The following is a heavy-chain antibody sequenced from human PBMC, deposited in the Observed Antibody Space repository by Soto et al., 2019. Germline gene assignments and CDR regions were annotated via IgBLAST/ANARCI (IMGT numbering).Heavy chain of an antibody. D-gene: IGHD4-4*01. Sequence: QVQLVESGGGVVQPGRSLRLSCAASGFTFSSYAMHWVRQAPGKGLVWVAVISYDGSNKYNADSVKGRFTISRDNSKNTLYLQMNSLRAEDTAVYYCARFTVTTGDYGMDVWGQGTTVTVSS. V-gene: IGHV3-30-3*01. CDR2: ISYDGSNK. CDR3: ARFTVTTGDYGMDV. CDR1: GFTFSSYA. J-gene: IGHJ6*02.